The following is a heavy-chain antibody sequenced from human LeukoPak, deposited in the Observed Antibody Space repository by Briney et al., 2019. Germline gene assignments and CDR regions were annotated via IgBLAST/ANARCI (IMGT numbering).Heavy chain of an antibody. CDR1: GFTFDDYG. V-gene: IGHV3-20*04. J-gene: IGHJ4*02. CDR2: INWNGGST. CDR3: ARGMGANYYDSKGDY. D-gene: IGHD3-22*01. Sequence: PGGSLRLSCAASGFTFDDYGMSWVRQAPGKGLEWVSGINWNGGSTGYADSVKGRFTISRDNAKNSLYLQMNSLRAEDTALYYCARGMGANYYDSKGDYWGQGTQITVSS.